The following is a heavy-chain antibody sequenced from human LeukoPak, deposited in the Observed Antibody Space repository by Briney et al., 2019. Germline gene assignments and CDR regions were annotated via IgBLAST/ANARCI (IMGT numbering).Heavy chain of an antibody. D-gene: IGHD3-3*01. V-gene: IGHV1-46*01. CDR2: ISPSGGST. CDR1: GYTFISYY. J-gene: IGHJ6*02. Sequence: GASVKVSCKASGYTFISYYMHWVRQAPGQGLEWKGIISPSGGSTSYAQKFQGRVTMTRDTSTSTVDMELRSLRSEDTAVYYCARAFLGDYYHYGMDVWGQGTTVTVSS. CDR3: ARAFLGDYYHYGMDV.